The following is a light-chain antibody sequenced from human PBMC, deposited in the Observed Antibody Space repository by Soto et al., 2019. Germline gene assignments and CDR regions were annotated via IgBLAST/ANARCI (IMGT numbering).Light chain of an antibody. V-gene: IGKV3-20*01. CDR1: ESVAS. CDR3: QYYGGSPRT. Sequence: EIFLTQSPGTLSLSPGERATLSCRASESVASLAWYQQKPGQAPRLLIYGASTRATGIPDRFSGSGSGTDFTLTISRLEPEDFAVYYCQYYGGSPRTFGRGTKVDIK. J-gene: IGKJ1*01. CDR2: GAS.